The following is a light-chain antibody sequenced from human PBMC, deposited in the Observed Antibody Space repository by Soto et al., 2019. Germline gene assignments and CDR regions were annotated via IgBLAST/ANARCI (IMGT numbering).Light chain of an antibody. J-gene: IGLJ1*01. CDR1: SGDVCSYIH. CDR2: DVD. CDR3: CLSAGSYPSSWV. Sequence: QSVLTQPRSVSGSPGQSVSISCTGTSGDVCSYIHVSWYQQHPGRAPKLMIYDVDERPSWVPDRFSGSKSGNTASLTTSALHVEDEEDYYFCLSAGSYPSSWVFGPGTKVPVL. V-gene: IGLV2-11*01.